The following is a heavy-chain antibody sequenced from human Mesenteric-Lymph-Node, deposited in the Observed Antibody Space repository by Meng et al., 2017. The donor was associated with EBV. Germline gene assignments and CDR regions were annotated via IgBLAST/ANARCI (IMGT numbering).Heavy chain of an antibody. CDR3: ARSFNGDWPFFDL. CDR2: IYHSGPS. CDR1: GDSVSNGDYS. V-gene: IGHV4-30-2*01. D-gene: IGHD4-17*01. J-gene: IGHJ2*01. Sequence: QVPLQEPGSGLVDPSQTLSLTCAVSGDSVSNGDYSWSWIRQPSGKGLEWIGHIYHSGPSYYNPSLRSRVSISLDRAKNEFSLMLNSVTAADTAFYYCARSFNGDWPFFDLWGRGTLVTAPQ.